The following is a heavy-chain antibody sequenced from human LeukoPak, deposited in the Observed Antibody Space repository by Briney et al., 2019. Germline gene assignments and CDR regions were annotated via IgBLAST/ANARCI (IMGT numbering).Heavy chain of an antibody. CDR1: GFTFSSYS. CDR2: ISSSSSYI. CDR3: ARDHLYYDFREVAAFDI. V-gene: IGHV3-21*01. D-gene: IGHD3-3*01. J-gene: IGHJ3*02. Sequence: GGSLRLSCAASGFTFSSYSMNWVRQAPGKGLEWVSSISSSSSYIYYADSVKGRFTISRDNAKNSLYLQMNSLRAEDTAVYYCARDHLYYDFREVAAFDIWGQGTMVTVSS.